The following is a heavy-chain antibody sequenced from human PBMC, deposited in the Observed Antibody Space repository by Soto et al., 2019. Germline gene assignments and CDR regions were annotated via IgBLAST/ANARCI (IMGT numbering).Heavy chain of an antibody. D-gene: IGHD6-19*01. CDR3: AREGEGQWLVPPPDY. V-gene: IGHV1-46*01. J-gene: IGHJ4*02. CDR2: INPSGGST. CDR1: GYTFTIYY. Sequence: ASLKVSCKASGYTFTIYYMHWVRQAPGQGLEWMGIINPSGGSTSYAQKFQGRVTMTRDTSTSTVYMELSSLRSEDTAVYYCAREGEGQWLVPPPDYWGQGTLVTVSS.